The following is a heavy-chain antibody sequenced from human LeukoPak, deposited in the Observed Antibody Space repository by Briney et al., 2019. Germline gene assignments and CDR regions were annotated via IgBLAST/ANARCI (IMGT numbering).Heavy chain of an antibody. D-gene: IGHD6-19*01. Sequence: SETLSLTCAVYGGSFSGYYWSWIRQPPGKGLEWIGEINHSGSTNYNPSLKSRVTISVDTSKKQFSLKLSSVTAAHTAMYYCARESTAVGGTFDYWGQGTLVTVSS. CDR2: INHSGST. J-gene: IGHJ4*02. CDR3: ARESTAVGGTFDY. V-gene: IGHV4-34*01. CDR1: GGSFSGYY.